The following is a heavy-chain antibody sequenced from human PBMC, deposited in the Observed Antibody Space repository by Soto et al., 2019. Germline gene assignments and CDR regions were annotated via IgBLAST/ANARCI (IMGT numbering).Heavy chain of an antibody. Sequence: PGGSLRLSCTTSGFAFEDYAMSWFRQAPGKGLEWVGFIRSKTYGGTTDYAASVKGRFTISRDDSKSIAYLQMNSLKTEDTAVYYCPRDQDFSNYDWFDPWGQGTLVTVSS. CDR2: IRSKTYGGTT. D-gene: IGHD4-4*01. CDR3: PRDQDFSNYDWFDP. J-gene: IGHJ5*02. CDR1: GFAFEDYA. V-gene: IGHV3-49*03.